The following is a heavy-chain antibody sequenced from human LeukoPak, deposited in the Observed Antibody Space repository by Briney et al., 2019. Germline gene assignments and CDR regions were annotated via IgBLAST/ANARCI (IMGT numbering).Heavy chain of an antibody. V-gene: IGHV3-30-3*01. Sequence: PGRSLTLSCAASGFTFSSSAVHWVRQAPGKGLEWIAFISFNGDIKYYADSVTGRFSISRDNSKNMVYLQMNSLRAEDTALYYCAGQSYDFWSRSMDVWGQGTMVTVSS. CDR3: AGQSYDFWSRSMDV. D-gene: IGHD3-3*01. J-gene: IGHJ6*02. CDR2: ISFNGDIK. CDR1: GFTFSSSA.